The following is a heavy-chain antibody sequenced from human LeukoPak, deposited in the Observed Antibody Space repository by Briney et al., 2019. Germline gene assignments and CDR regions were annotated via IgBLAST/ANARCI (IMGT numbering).Heavy chain of an antibody. J-gene: IGHJ3*02. V-gene: IGHV4-4*09. D-gene: IGHD2-2*01. CDR1: GDSISSYY. CDR2: IYTSGST. Sequence: SETLSLTCTVSGDSISSYYWSWIRQPPGKGLEWIGHIYTSGSTNYNPSLKSRVTISVDTSQNQFSLKLSSVTAADTAVYYCARHAPGYCSGTSCYDAFDIWGQGTMVTVSS. CDR3: ARHAPGYCSGTSCYDAFDI.